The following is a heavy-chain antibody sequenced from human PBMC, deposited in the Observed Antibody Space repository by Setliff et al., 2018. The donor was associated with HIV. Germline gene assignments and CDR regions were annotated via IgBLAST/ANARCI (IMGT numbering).Heavy chain of an antibody. J-gene: IGHJ4*02. CDR1: GFTFSNAW. V-gene: IGHV3-15*01. D-gene: IGHD3-10*01. CDR2: IKSKIDGGTT. Sequence: RLSCAASGFTFSNAWMSWVRQAPGKELEWVGRIKSKIDGGTTDYAAPVKGRFTISRDDSKNTLYLQMNSLKSEDTAVYYCTTTLSLWFGAPFDYWGQGTLVTVSS. CDR3: TTTLSLWFGAPFDY.